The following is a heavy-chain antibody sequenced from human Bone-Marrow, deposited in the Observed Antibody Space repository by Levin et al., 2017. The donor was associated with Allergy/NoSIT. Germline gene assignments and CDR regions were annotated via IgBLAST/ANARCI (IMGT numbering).Heavy chain of an antibody. V-gene: IGHV3-33*01. D-gene: IGHD2-2*01. CDR2: IWYDGSNK. CDR3: ARGRGTADFDQ. J-gene: IGHJ4*02. CDR1: GFDFSNFA. Sequence: GGSLRLSCVASGFDFSNFALHWVRQAPGKGLEWVSVIWYDGSNKYYADSVKGRCTISRDTSRTTLYLDLNSLKASDTALYYCARGRGTADFDQWGRGTLVTGS.